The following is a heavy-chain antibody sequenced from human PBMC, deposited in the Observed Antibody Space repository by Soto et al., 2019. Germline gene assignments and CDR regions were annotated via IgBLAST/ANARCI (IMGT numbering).Heavy chain of an antibody. CDR2: IIPIFGTA. CDR3: ARDLSGYYYGYGMDV. J-gene: IGHJ6*02. V-gene: IGHV1-69*13. CDR1: GGTFSSYA. D-gene: IGHD6-19*01. Sequence: GASVKVSCKASGGTFSSYAISWVRQAPGQGLEWMGGIIPIFGTANYAQKFQGRVTITADESTSTAYMELSSLRSEDTAVYYCARDLSGYYYGYGMDVWGQGTTVTVSS.